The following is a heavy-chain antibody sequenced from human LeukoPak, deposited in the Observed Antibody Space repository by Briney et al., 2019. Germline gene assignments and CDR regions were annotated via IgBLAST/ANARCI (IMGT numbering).Heavy chain of an antibody. V-gene: IGHV4-59*01. CDR1: GGSIGSYY. CDR3: ARYYYDNSGSIYAFDI. J-gene: IGHJ3*02. D-gene: IGHD3-22*01. CDR2: IYYSGST. Sequence: SETLSLTCTVSGGSIGSYYWSWIRQPPGKGLEWIGYIYYSGSTNYNPSLKSRVTISVDTSKNQFSLKLSSVASADTAVYYCARYYYDNSGSIYAFDIWGQGTMVTVSS.